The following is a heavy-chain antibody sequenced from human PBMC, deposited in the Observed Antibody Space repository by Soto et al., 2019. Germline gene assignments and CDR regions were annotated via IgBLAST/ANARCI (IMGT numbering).Heavy chain of an antibody. D-gene: IGHD3-10*01. V-gene: IGHV4-34*01. CDR3: ARGRPRRITMVRGVPTNWFDP. CDR2: INHSGST. Sequence: PSETLSLTCSVYGGSFSGYYWSWIRPPPGKGLEWIGEINHSGSTNYNPSLKSRVTISVDTSKNQFSLKLSSVTAADTAVYYCARGRPRRITMVRGVPTNWFDPWGQGTLVTVSS. CDR1: GGSFSGYY. J-gene: IGHJ5*02.